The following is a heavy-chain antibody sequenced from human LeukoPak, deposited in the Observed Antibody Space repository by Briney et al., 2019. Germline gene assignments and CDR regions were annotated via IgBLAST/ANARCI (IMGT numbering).Heavy chain of an antibody. D-gene: IGHD5-18*01. CDR3: ARGEWGYSFDY. CDR2: INHSGST. V-gene: IGHV4-34*01. CDR1: GGSFSGYY. J-gene: IGHJ4*02. Sequence: SETLSLTCAVYGGSFSGYYWSWIRQPPGKGLEWIGEINHSGSTNYNPSLKSRVTISVDTSKNQFSLKLSSVTAADTAVYYCARGEWGYSFDYWGQGTLVTVSS.